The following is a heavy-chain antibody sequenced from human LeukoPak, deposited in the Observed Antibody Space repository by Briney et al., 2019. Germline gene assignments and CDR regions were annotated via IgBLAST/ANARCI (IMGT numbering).Heavy chain of an antibody. CDR3: ARVDKQQLVRENY. D-gene: IGHD6-13*01. Sequence: ASVKVFCKASGFTFTGYYFHWVRQAPGQGLEWVAWINPNNGGTNYAQKFQGRVTITRDTSISTAYMEMSSLRSDDTAVYYCARVDKQQLVRENYWGQGTLVTVSS. J-gene: IGHJ4*02. CDR2: INPNNGGT. CDR1: GFTFTGYY. V-gene: IGHV1-2*02.